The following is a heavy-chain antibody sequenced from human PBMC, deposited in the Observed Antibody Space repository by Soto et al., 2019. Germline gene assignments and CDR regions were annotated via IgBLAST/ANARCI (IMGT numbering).Heavy chain of an antibody. J-gene: IGHJ1*01. CDR1: GYIFTAYS. D-gene: IGHD2-15*01. Sequence: QVQLVQSGAEVKKPGASVKVSCKASGYIFTAYSMHWVRQAPGQGLEWMGVVNPSGGSTNYAQRFQGRNTMTRDTSTSTVYMDLKCLTSEDTAVYYCAREENCSDGVCYSEYFQRWGQGTLVTVSS. V-gene: IGHV1-46*01. CDR3: AREENCSDGVCYSEYFQR. CDR2: VNPSGGST.